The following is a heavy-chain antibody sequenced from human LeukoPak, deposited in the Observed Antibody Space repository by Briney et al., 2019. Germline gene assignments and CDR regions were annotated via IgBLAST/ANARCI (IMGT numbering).Heavy chain of an antibody. CDR2: ISGSGGST. CDR1: GFTFSSYA. CDR3: AKDPAIVVVYYFDY. V-gene: IGHV3-23*01. J-gene: IGHJ4*02. Sequence: GGSLRLPCAASGFTFSSYAMSWVRQAPGKGLEWVSAISGSGGSTYYADSVKGRFTISRDNSKNTLYLQMNSLRAEDTAVYYCAKDPAIVVVYYFDYWGQGTLVTVSS. D-gene: IGHD3-22*01.